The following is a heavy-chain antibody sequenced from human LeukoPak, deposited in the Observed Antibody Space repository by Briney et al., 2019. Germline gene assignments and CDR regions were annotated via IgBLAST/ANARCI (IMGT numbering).Heavy chain of an antibody. CDR1: GGSFSGYY. J-gene: IGHJ6*02. CDR3: ATGSGYYYYYGMDV. V-gene: IGHV4-34*01. CDR2: INHSGST. D-gene: IGHD3-3*01. Sequence: SETLPLTCAVYGGSFSGYYWSWIRQPPGKGLEWIGEINHSGSTNYNPSPKSRVTISVDTSKNQFSLKLSSVTAADTAVYYCATGSGYYYYYGMDVWGQGTTVTVSS.